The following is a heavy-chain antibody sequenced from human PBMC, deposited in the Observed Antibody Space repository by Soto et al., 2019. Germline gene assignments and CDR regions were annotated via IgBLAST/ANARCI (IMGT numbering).Heavy chain of an antibody. V-gene: IGHV3-49*03. CDR1: GFTFGDYA. CDR3: TSHDFWSGYVYYGMDV. Sequence: GGSLRLSCTASGFTFGDYAMSWFRQAPGKGLEWVGFIRSKAYGGTTEYAASVKGRFTISRDDSKSIAYLQMNSLKTEDTAVYYCTSHDFWSGYVYYGMDVWGQGTTVTV. CDR2: IRSKAYGGTT. D-gene: IGHD3-3*01. J-gene: IGHJ6*02.